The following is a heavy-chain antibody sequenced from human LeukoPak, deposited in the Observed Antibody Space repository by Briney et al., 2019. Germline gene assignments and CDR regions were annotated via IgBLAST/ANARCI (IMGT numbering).Heavy chain of an antibody. CDR2: IKSKTDGGTT. D-gene: IGHD3-3*01. CDR1: GFTFSNAW. CDR3: ESSDFWSGLTWYFEI. V-gene: IGHV3-15*01. Sequence: GGSLRLSCAASGFTFSNAWMSWVRQAPGKGLEWVGRIKSKTDGGTTDYAAPVKGRFTISRDDSKNTLYLQMNSLKTEDTAVYYCESSDFWSGLTWYFEIWGRGTLVTVSS. J-gene: IGHJ2*01.